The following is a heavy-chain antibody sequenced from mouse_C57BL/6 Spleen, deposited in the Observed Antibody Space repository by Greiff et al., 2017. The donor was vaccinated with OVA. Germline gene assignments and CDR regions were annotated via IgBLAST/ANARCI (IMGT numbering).Heavy chain of an antibody. J-gene: IGHJ1*03. CDR1: GFTFSSYA. D-gene: IGHD1-1*01. CDR2: ISDGGSYT. CDR3: ARDLYGSSYWYFDV. V-gene: IGHV5-4*01. Sequence: EVHLVESGGGLVKPGGSLKLSCAASGFTFSSYAMSWVRQTPEKRLEWVATISDGGSYTYYPDNVKGRFTIARDNAKNNLYLQMSHLKSEDTAMYYCARDLYGSSYWYFDVWGTGTTVTVSS.